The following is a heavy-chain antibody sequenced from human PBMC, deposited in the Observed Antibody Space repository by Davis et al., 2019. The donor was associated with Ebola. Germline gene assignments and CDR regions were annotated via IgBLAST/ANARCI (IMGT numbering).Heavy chain of an antibody. Sequence: PSETLSLTCAVYGGSFSSYYWGWIRQPPGKGLEWIGSIYYSGSTYYNPSLKSRVTISVDTSKNQFSLKLSSVTAADTAVYYCAKIVVVPAAKVGFSVDYWGQGTLVTVSS. D-gene: IGHD2-2*01. CDR2: IYYSGST. CDR3: AKIVVVPAAKVGFSVDY. V-gene: IGHV4-39*01. J-gene: IGHJ4*02. CDR1: GGSFSSYY.